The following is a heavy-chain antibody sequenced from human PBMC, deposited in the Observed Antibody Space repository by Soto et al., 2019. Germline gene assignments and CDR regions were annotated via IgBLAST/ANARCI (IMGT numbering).Heavy chain of an antibody. CDR3: EHTDSRSWYDEGHFAC. Sequence: QITLKESGPTLVKPTQTLTLTCTFSGFSLSTSGVGVGWIRQPPGKALEWLALIYWDDDKRYSPSLKSRHTSTKEPSNTQGVLTITNLNPVTTATYYCEHTDSRSWYDEGHFACWGQGTLVTVSS. CDR1: GFSLSTSGVG. V-gene: IGHV2-5*02. D-gene: IGHD6-13*01. J-gene: IGHJ4*02. CDR2: IYWDDDK.